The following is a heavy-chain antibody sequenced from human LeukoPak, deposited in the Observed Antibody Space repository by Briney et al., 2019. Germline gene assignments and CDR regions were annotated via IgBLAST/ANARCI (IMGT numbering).Heavy chain of an antibody. V-gene: IGHV3-64D*06. CDR1: GITVSSNF. Sequence: GGSLRLSCGGSGITVSSNFISWIRQAPGKGLEYVSSISSNGGTTYYADSVKGRFTISRDNSKNTLYLQMSSLRAEDTAVYYCVKDRAVDYWGQGTLVTVSS. D-gene: IGHD3-10*01. CDR3: VKDRAVDY. CDR2: ISSNGGTT. J-gene: IGHJ4*02.